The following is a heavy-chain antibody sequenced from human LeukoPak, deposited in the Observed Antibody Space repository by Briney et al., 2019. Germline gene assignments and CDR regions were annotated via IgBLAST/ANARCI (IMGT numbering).Heavy chain of an antibody. J-gene: IGHJ4*02. D-gene: IGHD3-3*01. V-gene: IGHV4-39*07. Sequence: SETLSLTCTVSGGSISSSSYYWGWIRQPPGKGLEWIGSIYYSGSTNYNPSLKSRVTISVDTSKNQFSLKLSSVTAADTAVYYCARDFRGGYDFWSGYYTPYYFDYWGQGTLVTVSP. CDR1: GGSISSSSYY. CDR2: IYYSGST. CDR3: ARDFRGGYDFWSGYYTPYYFDY.